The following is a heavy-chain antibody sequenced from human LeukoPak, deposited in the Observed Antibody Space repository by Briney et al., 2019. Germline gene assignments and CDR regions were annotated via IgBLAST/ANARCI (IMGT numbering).Heavy chain of an antibody. J-gene: IGHJ4*02. CDR2: IRYDGINK. CDR3: AKQSESYDSTGSTFDF. Sequence: PGGSLRLSCAASGFTFSTHGMHWVRQAPGKGLEWVAFIRYDGINKYYTDSVKGRFTISRDNSKNTLHLQMNSLRAEDTAVYYCAKQSESYDSTGSTFDFWGQGTLVTVSS. CDR1: GFTFSTHG. D-gene: IGHD3-22*01. V-gene: IGHV3-30*02.